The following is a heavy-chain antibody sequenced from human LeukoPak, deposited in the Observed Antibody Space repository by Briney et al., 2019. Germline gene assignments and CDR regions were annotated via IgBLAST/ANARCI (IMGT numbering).Heavy chain of an antibody. CDR1: GFTFSDYS. Sequence: GGSLRLSCAASGFTFSDYSMNRVRRAPGRGLEWISYIGLASGFVSYADSVKGRFSISSDTARNSVYLQMSSLRAEDTAVYYCARDHNWAFDSWGQGTLVTVSS. CDR3: ARDHNWAFDS. V-gene: IGHV3-21*05. D-gene: IGHD1-20*01. CDR2: IGLASGFV. J-gene: IGHJ4*02.